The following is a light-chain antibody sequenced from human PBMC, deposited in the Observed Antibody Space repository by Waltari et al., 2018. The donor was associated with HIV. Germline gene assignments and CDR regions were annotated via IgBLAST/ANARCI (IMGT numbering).Light chain of an antibody. Sequence: QSALTQPASVSGSPGQSISISCTGTSSDVGAYYVSWYQHHSGKAPKVIIYEVTNRPSGVSHRFSGSKSGNTASLTISGLLPEDEADYFCSSYISSATPEFGGGTRLTVL. CDR2: EVT. V-gene: IGLV2-14*01. J-gene: IGLJ3*02. CDR3: SSYISSATPE. CDR1: SSDVGAYY.